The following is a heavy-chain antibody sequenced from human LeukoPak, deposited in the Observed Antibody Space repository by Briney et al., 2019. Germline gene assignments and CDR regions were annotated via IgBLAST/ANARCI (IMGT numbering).Heavy chain of an antibody. V-gene: IGHV4-4*02. CDR3: ARDSSGWYSV. CDR2: IYYSGST. D-gene: IGHD6-19*01. J-gene: IGHJ6*04. Sequence: PSGTLSLTCAVSGGSISSSNWWTWVRQPPGKGLEWIGEIYYSGSTYYNPSLKSRVTISVDTSKNQFSLKLSSVTAADTAVYYCARDSSGWYSVWGKGTTVTVSS. CDR1: GGSISSSNW.